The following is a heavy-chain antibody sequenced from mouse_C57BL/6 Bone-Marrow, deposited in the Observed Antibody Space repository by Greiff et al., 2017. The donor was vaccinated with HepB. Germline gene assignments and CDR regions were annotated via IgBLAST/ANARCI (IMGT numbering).Heavy chain of an antibody. V-gene: IGHV1-63*01. J-gene: IGHJ2*01. Sequence: QVQLKESGAELVRPGTSVKMSCKASGYTFTNYWIGWAKQRPGHGLEWIGDIYPGGGYTNYNEKFKGKATFTADTSSNTAYMQLSSLTTEDSAIYYCARFDRDWDGYWGQGTTLTVSS. CDR2: IYPGGGYT. CDR1: GYTFTNYW. CDR3: ARFDRDWDGY. D-gene: IGHD4-1*01.